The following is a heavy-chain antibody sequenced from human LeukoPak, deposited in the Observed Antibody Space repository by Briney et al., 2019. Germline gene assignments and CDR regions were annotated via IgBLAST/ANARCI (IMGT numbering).Heavy chain of an antibody. J-gene: IGHJ3*02. CDR3: AKAGEGSPTDAFDI. V-gene: IGHV3-30*18. CDR2: ISYDGSNK. CDR1: GFTFSSYG. Sequence: GGSLRLSCAASGFTFSSYGMHWVRQAPGKGLEWVAVISYDGSNKYCADSVKGRFTISRDNSKNTLYLQMNSLRAEDTAVYYCAKAGEGSPTDAFDIWGQGTMVTVSS. D-gene: IGHD7-27*01.